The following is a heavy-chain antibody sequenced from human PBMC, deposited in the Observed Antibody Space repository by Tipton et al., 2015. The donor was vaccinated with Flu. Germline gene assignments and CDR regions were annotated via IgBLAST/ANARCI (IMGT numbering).Heavy chain of an antibody. CDR2: ISTSGST. D-gene: IGHD5-12*01. J-gene: IGHJ3*01. V-gene: IGHV4-4*07. Sequence: TLSLTCTVSGGSISKSYWSWIRQPAGKGLEWIGRISTSGSTNYNASLESRVTMSRDTSKNQFSLRLRSATAADTALYYCARDLRGYSGYTGGDAFDVWGPGMMVTVSS. CDR3: ARDLRGYSGYTGGDAFDV. CDR1: GGSISKSY.